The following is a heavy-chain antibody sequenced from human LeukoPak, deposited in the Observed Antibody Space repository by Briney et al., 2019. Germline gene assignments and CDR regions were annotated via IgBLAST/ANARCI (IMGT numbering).Heavy chain of an antibody. CDR3: ARDPHIAAAGTIFDY. J-gene: IGHJ4*02. D-gene: IGHD6-13*01. CDR2: IYTAGDT. Sequence: GGSLRLSCAASGFSVSNKYMSWVRQAPGKGLEWVSVIYTAGDTFYADSVKGRFTISRDNSKNTLYLQMYSLRDEDSAVYYCARDPHIAAAGTIFDYWGQGTLVTVSS. V-gene: IGHV3-53*01. CDR1: GFSVSNKY.